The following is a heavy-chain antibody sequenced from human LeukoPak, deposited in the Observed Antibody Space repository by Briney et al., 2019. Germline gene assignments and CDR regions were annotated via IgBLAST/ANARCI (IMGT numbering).Heavy chain of an antibody. CDR2: ISSSGSTI. CDR1: GFTVSSNS. D-gene: IGHD3-10*02. V-gene: IGHV3-48*04. CDR3: AELRITMIGGV. J-gene: IGHJ6*04. Sequence: GGSLRLSCTVSGFTVSSNSMSWVRQAPGKGLEWVSYISSSGSTIYYADSVKGRFTISRDNAKNSLYLQMNSLRAEDTAVYYCAELRITMIGGVWGKGTTVTISS.